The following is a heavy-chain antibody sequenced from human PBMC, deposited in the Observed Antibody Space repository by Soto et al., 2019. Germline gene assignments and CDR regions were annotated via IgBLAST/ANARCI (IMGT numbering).Heavy chain of an antibody. CDR1: GGSFSNFG. V-gene: IGHV1-69*13. Sequence: GASVKVSCKASGGSFSNFGISWVRQAPGQGLEWMEGIVPVFGRPNYAQRFRGRLTITADESTSTGYMELISLRSDDTAVYYCTREGSCYNFWGQGTQVTVSS. CDR3: TREGSCYNF. CDR2: IVPVFGRP. D-gene: IGHD5-12*01. J-gene: IGHJ4*02.